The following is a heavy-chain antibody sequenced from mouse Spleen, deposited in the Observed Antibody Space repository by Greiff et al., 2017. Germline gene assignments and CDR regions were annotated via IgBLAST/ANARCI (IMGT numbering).Heavy chain of an antibody. D-gene: IGHD1-2*01. Sequence: VKLQESGAELVRPGTSVKVSCKASGYAFTNYLIEWVKQRPGQGLEWIGVINPGSGGTNYNEKFKGKATLTADKSSSTAYMQLSSLTSEDSAVYFCARSPLLRHAMDYWGQGTSVTVSS. J-gene: IGHJ4*01. V-gene: IGHV1-54*01. CDR1: GYAFTNYL. CDR2: INPGSGGT. CDR3: ARSPLLRHAMDY.